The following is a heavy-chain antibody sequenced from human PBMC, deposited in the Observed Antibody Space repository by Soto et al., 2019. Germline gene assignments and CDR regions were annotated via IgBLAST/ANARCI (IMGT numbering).Heavy chain of an antibody. Sequence: SLRLSWAAGALTFNSYAMNWVSQATGKGLEWGAVISYDGSNKYYADSVKGRFTISRDNSKNTLYLQMNSLRAEDTAVDSCASGKRSPTRLDYWGQGT. CDR2: ISYDGSNK. V-gene: IGHV3-30-3*01. CDR3: ASGKRSPTRLDY. CDR1: ALTFNSYA. J-gene: IGHJ4*02.